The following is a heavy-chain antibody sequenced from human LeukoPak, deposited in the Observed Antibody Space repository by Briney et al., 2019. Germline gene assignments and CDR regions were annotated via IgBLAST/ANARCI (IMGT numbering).Heavy chain of an antibody. Sequence: SKTLSLTCAIYGGSFSGYYWSWIRQPPGKGLEWIGEINHSGSTNYNPSLKSRVTISVDTSKNQFSLKLSSVTAADTAVYYCARGPYYYDSSGYYYVSFDYWGQGTLVTVSS. CDR1: GGSFSGYY. CDR3: ARGPYYYDSSGYYYVSFDY. D-gene: IGHD3-22*01. V-gene: IGHV4-34*01. J-gene: IGHJ4*02. CDR2: INHSGST.